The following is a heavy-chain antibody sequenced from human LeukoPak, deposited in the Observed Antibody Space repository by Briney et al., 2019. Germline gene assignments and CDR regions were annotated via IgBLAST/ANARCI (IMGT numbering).Heavy chain of an antibody. Sequence: PSETLSLTCAVSSGSITSRNWWSWVRQPPGKGLEWIGEIYHSGTTNYNPSLKSRVTISVDKSKNQFSLKLTSVTAADTAVYHCASKNQWLDWGQGTLATVSS. CDR2: IYHSGTT. CDR1: SGSITSRNW. V-gene: IGHV4-4*02. CDR3: ASKNQWLD. J-gene: IGHJ4*02. D-gene: IGHD6-19*01.